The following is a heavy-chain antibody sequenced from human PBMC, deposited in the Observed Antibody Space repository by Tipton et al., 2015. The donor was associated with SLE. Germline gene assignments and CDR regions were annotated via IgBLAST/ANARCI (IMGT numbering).Heavy chain of an antibody. CDR3: ATQRDYYYYMDV. V-gene: IGHV3-23*03. J-gene: IGHJ6*03. CDR1: GFTFSSYA. CDR2: IYSGGSST. Sequence: GSLRLSCAASGFTFSSYAMSWVRQAPGKGLEWVSVIYSGGSSTYYADSVKGRFTISRDNSKNTLYLQMNSLRAEDTAVYYCATQRDYYYYMDVWGKGTTVTVSS.